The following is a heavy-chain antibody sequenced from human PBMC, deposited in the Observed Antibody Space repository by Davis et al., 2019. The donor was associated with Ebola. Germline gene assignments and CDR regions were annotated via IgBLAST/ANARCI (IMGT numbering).Heavy chain of an antibody. J-gene: IGHJ3*02. CDR1: GFTFSSYA. CDR2: ISGSGGST. D-gene: IGHD2-15*01. CDR3: ARVVVVVAATRISAFDI. Sequence: GESLKISCAASGFTFSSYAMSWVHQAPGKGLEWVSTISGSGGSTYYADSVKGRFTISRYNSKNTFYLQMNSLRAEDTAVYYCARVVVVVAATRISAFDIWGQGTMVTVSS. V-gene: IGHV3-23*01.